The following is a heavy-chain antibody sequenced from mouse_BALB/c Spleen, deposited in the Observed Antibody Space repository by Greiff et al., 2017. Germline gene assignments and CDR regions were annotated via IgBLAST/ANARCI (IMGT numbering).Heavy chain of an antibody. CDR3: ARDGYGPLY. CDR1: GFTFSDYY. V-gene: IGHV5-4*02. J-gene: IGHJ3*01. Sequence: VQLKESGGGLVKPGGSLKLSCAASGFTFSDYYMYWVRQTPEKRLEWVATISDGGSYTYYPDSVKGRFTISRDNAKNNLYLQMSSLKSEDTAMYYCARDGYGPLYWGQGTLVTVSA. CDR2: ISDGGSYT. D-gene: IGHD2-10*02.